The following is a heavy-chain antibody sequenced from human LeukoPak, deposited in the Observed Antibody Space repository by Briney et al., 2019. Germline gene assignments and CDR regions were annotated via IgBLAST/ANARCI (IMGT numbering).Heavy chain of an antibody. Sequence: GGSLRLSCAASGFTFSNYWMSWVRQTPGKGLEWVSAISGSGGSTYYADSVKGRFTISRDNSKNTLYLQMNSLRAEDTAVYYCAKTFSGTTSSGFDYWGQGTLVTVSS. CDR3: AKTFSGTTSSGFDY. J-gene: IGHJ4*02. V-gene: IGHV3-23*01. CDR2: ISGSGGST. D-gene: IGHD1-7*01. CDR1: GFTFSNYW.